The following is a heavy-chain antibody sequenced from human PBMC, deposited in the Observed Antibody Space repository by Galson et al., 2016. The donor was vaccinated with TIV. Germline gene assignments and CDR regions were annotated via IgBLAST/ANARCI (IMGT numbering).Heavy chain of an antibody. D-gene: IGHD7-27*01. Sequence: SLRLSCAASGLLVSDSYMSWVRQPPGEGLEWVSIIYPSGASYYPESTESVKGRFTISRDNSKNTVFLQINSLRGEDTAVYYCATSTMPNLGDYWGQGTLVTVST. J-gene: IGHJ4*02. CDR3: ATSTMPNLGDY. CDR2: IYPSGAS. CDR1: GLLVSDSY. V-gene: IGHV3-53*05.